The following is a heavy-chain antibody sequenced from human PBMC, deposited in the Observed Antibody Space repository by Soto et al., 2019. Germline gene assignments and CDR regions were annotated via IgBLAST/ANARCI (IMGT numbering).Heavy chain of an antibody. CDR2: IYYSGST. CDR1: GGSISSGGYY. D-gene: IGHD3-22*01. V-gene: IGHV4-31*03. J-gene: IGHJ3*02. CDR3: ARVDLGITMTLGAFDI. Sequence: KTSETLSLTCTVSGGSISSGGYYWSWIRQHPGKGLEWIGYIYYSGSTYYNPSLKSRVTISVDTSKNQFSLKLSSVTAADTAVYYCARVDLGITMTLGAFDIWGQGTMVTVSS.